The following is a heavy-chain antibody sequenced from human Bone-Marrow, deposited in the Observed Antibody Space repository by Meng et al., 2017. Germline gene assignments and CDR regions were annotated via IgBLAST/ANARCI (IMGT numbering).Heavy chain of an antibody. D-gene: IGHD4-11*01. CDR1: GASFSSNSGD. CDR2: TYYRSKWYN. CDR3: ARSNVNNWFDP. Sequence: QVQLQQSGPGLGKPSQTLSLTCAIPGASFSSNSGDWNWIRQSPSGGLEWLGRTYYRSKWYNNYAVSGKSRIAINPDTSKNQFSLQLKSVIPEDTAVYYCARSNVNNWFDPWGQGTLVTVSS. J-gene: IGHJ5*02. V-gene: IGHV6-1*01.